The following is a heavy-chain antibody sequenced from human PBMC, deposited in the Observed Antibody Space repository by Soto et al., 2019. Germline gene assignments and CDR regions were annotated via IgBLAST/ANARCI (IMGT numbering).Heavy chain of an antibody. J-gene: IGHJ4*02. D-gene: IGHD3-22*01. CDR3: AKDLFITMIVVVIRTALTAADY. CDR1: GFTFSSYA. CDR2: ISGSGGST. Sequence: GGSLRLSCAASGFTFSSYAMSWVRQAPGKGLEWVSAISGSGGSTYYADSVKGRFTISRDNSKNTLYLQVNSLRAEDTAVYYCAKDLFITMIVVVIRTALTAADYWGQGTLVTVSS. V-gene: IGHV3-23*01.